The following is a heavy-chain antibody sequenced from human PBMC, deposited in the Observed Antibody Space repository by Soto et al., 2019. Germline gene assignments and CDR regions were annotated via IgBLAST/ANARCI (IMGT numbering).Heavy chain of an antibody. CDR1: GFTFSSYW. Sequence: HPGGSLRLSCAASGFTFSSYWMHWVRQAPGKGLVWVSRINSDGSSTSHADSVKGRFTISRDNAKNTLYLQMNSLRAEDTAVYYCARAPGEGSGSHIDYWGQGTLVTVSS. CDR2: INSDGSST. V-gene: IGHV3-74*01. CDR3: ARAPGEGSGSHIDY. J-gene: IGHJ4*02. D-gene: IGHD3-10*01.